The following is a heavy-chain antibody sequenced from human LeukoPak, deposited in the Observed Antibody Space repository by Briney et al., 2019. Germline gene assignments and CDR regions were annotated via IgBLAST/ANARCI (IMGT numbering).Heavy chain of an antibody. CDR1: GFIFSTYG. V-gene: IGHV3-30*02. D-gene: IGHD2-21*01. CDR2: IRHDGSIK. J-gene: IGHJ4*02. Sequence: PGGSLRLSCAAPGFIFSTYGMYWVRQAPGKGLEWVAFIRHDGSIKNYADSVKGRSTISRDNSKNTLYLQMNSLRAEDTAVYYCAKDILADIDYWGQGTLVTVSS. CDR3: AKDILADIDY.